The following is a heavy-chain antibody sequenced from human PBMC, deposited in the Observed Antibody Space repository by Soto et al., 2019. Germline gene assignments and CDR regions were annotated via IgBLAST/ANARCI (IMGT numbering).Heavy chain of an antibody. Sequence: SETLSLTCAVYGGSFSGYYWSWIRQPPWKGLEWIGEINHSGSTNYNPSLKSRVTISVDTSKNQFSLKLSSVTAADTAVYYCARADLNSYGYYYYGMDVWGQGTTVTVSS. D-gene: IGHD5-18*01. CDR3: ARADLNSYGYYYYGMDV. V-gene: IGHV4-34*01. CDR1: GGSFSGYY. CDR2: INHSGST. J-gene: IGHJ6*02.